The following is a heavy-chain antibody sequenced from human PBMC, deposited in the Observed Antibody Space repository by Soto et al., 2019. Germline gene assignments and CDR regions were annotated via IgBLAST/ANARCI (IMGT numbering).Heavy chain of an antibody. V-gene: IGHV1-69*13. J-gene: IGHJ6*02. CDR2: IMPIFGTA. D-gene: IGHD1-26*01. Sequence: SVKVSCKASGGTFSSYAISWVRQAPGQGLEWMGGIMPIFGTANYAQKFQGRVTITADESTSTAYMELSSLRSEDTAVYYCAGGYSGSSPRGIYYYYGMDVWGQGTTVTVSS. CDR3: AGGYSGSSPRGIYYYYGMDV. CDR1: GGTFSSYA.